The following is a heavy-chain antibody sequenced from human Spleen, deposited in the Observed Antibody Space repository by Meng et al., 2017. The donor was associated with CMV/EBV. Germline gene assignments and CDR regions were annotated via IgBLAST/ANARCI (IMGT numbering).Heavy chain of an antibody. J-gene: IGHJ5*02. CDR2: ISAYNGDT. Sequence: ASVKVSCKASGYIFTKYGVNWMRQAPGQGPEWMGWISAYNGDTMYAPKVQGRVTMTTDTSTSTAYMELRSLRSDDTAVYYCAREGPPGLRYFDSVVGWFDPWGQGTLVTVSS. V-gene: IGHV1-18*01. D-gene: IGHD3-9*01. CDR3: AREGPPGLRYFDSVVGWFDP. CDR1: GYIFTKYG.